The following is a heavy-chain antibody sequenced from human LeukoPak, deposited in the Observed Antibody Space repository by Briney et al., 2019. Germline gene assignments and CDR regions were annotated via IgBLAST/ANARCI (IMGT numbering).Heavy chain of an antibody. CDR2: INPNSGGT. Sequence: ASVKVSCKASGYTFTGFHMHWVRQAPGQGLEWMGWINPNSGGTNYAQKFQGRVTMTRDTSISTVYMELSRLRSGDTAVYYCARDRLRLGYERTNWFDPWGQGTLVTVSS. CDR1: GYTFTGFH. D-gene: IGHD2-15*01. CDR3: ARDRLRLGYERTNWFDP. J-gene: IGHJ5*02. V-gene: IGHV1-2*02.